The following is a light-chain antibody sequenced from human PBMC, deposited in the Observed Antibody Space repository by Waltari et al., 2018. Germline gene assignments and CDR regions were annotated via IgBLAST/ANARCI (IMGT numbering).Light chain of an antibody. J-gene: IGKJ1*01. CDR3: QHYVRLPVT. CDR1: QSVSRT. CDR2: GAS. Sequence: IVLTQSPGTLSLSPGERATLSCRASQSVSRTLAWYQQKPGQAPRLLIYGASTRAAGLPDMISGSGSGTDFSLTISRLEPEDFAVYYCQHYVRLPVTFGQGTKVEIK. V-gene: IGKV3-20*01.